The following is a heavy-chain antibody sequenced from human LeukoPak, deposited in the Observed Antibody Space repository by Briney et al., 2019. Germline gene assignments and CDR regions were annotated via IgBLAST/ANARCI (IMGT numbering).Heavy chain of an antibody. CDR3: ARETVHYYDSSGYRFDY. D-gene: IGHD3-22*01. V-gene: IGHV1-18*01. CDR1: GYTFTSYG. CDR2: ISAYNGNT. Sequence: ASVKVSCKASGYTFTSYGISWVRQAPGQGLEWMGWISAYNGNTNYAQKLQGRVTMTRDTSTSTVYMELSSLRSEDTAVYYCARETVHYYDSSGYRFDYWGQGTLVTVSS. J-gene: IGHJ4*02.